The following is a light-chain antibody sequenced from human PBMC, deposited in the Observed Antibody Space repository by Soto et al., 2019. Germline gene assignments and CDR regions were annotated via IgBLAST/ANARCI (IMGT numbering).Light chain of an antibody. Sequence: EIVLTQSPAILSVSPGERATLSCRASQSVSSKLAWYQHKPGQGPRLLIYDTSTRAAGIPARFTGSGSGTDFTLTISSLQSEDFAVSYCQQYNTWRSISFGQGTRLEIK. V-gene: IGKV3-15*01. CDR3: QQYNTWRSIS. CDR1: QSVSSK. J-gene: IGKJ5*01. CDR2: DTS.